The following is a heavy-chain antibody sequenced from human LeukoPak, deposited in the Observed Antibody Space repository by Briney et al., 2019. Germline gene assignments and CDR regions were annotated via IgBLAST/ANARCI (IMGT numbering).Heavy chain of an antibody. J-gene: IGHJ5*02. V-gene: IGHV4-39*02. Sequence: SETLSLICTVSGGSISSSSYYWGWIRQPPGKGLEWIGSIYYSGSTYYNPSLKSRVTISVDTSKNQFSLKLSSVTAADTAVYYCARETYYDILTGYRAPNWFDPWGQGTLVTVSS. CDR1: GGSISSSSYY. D-gene: IGHD3-9*01. CDR2: IYYSGST. CDR3: ARETYYDILTGYRAPNWFDP.